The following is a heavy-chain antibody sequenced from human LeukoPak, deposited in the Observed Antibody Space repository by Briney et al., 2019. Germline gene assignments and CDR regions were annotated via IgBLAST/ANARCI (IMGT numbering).Heavy chain of an antibody. CDR2: ISSSGSTI. D-gene: IGHD3-22*01. CDR3: ARDQSYYYDSSGYYYY. V-gene: IGHV3-11*04. Sequence: KTGGSLRLSCAASGFTFSDYYMSWIRQAPGKGLEWVSYISSSGSTIYYADSVKGRFTISRDNAKNSLYLQMNSLRAEDTAVYYCARDQSYYYDSSGYYYYWGRGTLVTVSS. CDR1: GFTFSDYY. J-gene: IGHJ4*02.